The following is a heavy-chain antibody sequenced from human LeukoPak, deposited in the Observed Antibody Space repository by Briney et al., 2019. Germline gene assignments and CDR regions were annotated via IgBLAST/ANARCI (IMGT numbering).Heavy chain of an antibody. D-gene: IGHD6-13*01. CDR1: GYTFTGYY. CDR2: INPNSGGT. V-gene: IGHV1-2*02. Sequence: ASVKVSCKASGYTFTGYYMHWVRQAPGQGLEWMGWINPNSGGTNYAQKFQGRVTMTRDTSISTAYMELSRLRSDDTAVYYCARGERSQWYSSSWGTDYWGQGTLVTVSS. J-gene: IGHJ4*02. CDR3: ARGERSQWYSSSWGTDY.